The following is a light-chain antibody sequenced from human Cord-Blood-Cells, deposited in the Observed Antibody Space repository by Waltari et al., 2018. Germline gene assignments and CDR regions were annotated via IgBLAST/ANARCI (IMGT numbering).Light chain of an antibody. CDR3: QVWDSSSDHVV. Sequence: SYVLTQHPSVSVAPGKTARTPRGGKKLGSKSVHWYQQKPGQAPVLVVYDDRDRPSGIPERFSGSNSGNTATLTISRVEAGDEADYYCQVWDSSSDHVVFGGGTKLTVL. V-gene: IGLV3-21*03. CDR2: DDR. J-gene: IGLJ2*01. CDR1: KLGSKS.